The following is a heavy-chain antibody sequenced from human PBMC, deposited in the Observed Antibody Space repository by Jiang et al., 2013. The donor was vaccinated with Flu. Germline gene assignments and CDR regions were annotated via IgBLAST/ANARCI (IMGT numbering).Heavy chain of an antibody. Sequence: SRGLEWLGRTYYRSKWYNDYAVSVKSRITINSDTSKNQFSLQLSSVTPDDTGVYYCTGAVGGAHFDYWGQGTLATVSS. D-gene: IGHD1-26*01. CDR2: TYYRSKWYN. V-gene: IGHV6-1*01. J-gene: IGHJ4*02. CDR3: TGAVGGAHFDY.